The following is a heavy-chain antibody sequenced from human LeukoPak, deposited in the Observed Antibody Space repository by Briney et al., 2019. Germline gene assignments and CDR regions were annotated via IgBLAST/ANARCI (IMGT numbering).Heavy chain of an antibody. Sequence: QPGGSLRLSCAASGFTFSNYGMSWVRQAPGKGLEWVSGMSGSGGSTYYADSVKGRFTISRDNSKNTLYLQMNSLRAEDTAVYYCAKDSYYDYVWGSYRYTNQFDYWGQGTLVTVSS. V-gene: IGHV3-23*01. J-gene: IGHJ4*02. CDR3: AKDSYYDYVWGSYRYTNQFDY. CDR2: MSGSGGST. D-gene: IGHD3-16*02. CDR1: GFTFSNYG.